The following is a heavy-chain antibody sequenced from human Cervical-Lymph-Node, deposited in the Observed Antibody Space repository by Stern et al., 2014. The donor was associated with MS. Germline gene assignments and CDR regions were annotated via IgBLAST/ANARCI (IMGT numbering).Heavy chain of an antibody. CDR3: ASLNGSGSYPDY. D-gene: IGHD3-10*01. J-gene: IGHJ4*02. CDR1: GGSTSSSNYY. CDR2: ISHSGSS. V-gene: IGHV4-39*01. Sequence: QVQLQESGPGLVKPSETLSLTCTVSGGSTSSSNYYWGWIRQPPGKGLEWIASISHSGSSYSIPSLKRRLTISIDTSKNQFSLKFFSVTAADTAVYYCASLNGSGSYPDYWGQGTLVIVSS.